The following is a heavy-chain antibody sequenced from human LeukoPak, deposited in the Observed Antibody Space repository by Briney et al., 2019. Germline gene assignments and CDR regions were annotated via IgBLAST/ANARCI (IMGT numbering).Heavy chain of an antibody. CDR1: GGPISSYY. CDR2: MYSSGNT. D-gene: IGHD6-19*01. J-gene: IGHJ4*02. CDR3: AREYSSDRYFDY. V-gene: IGHV4-4*07. Sequence: SETLSLTCTVSGGPISSYYWSWIRQPAGKGLEWIGRMYSSGNTNYNPSLKSRVTMSVDTSKNQFSLKLSSVTAADTAVYYCAREYSSDRYFDYWGQGTLVTVSS.